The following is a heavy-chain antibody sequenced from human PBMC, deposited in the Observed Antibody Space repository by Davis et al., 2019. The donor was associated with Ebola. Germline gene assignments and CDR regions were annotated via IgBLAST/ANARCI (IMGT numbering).Heavy chain of an antibody. J-gene: IGHJ6*02. D-gene: IGHD7-27*01. CDR1: GYTFTSYY. V-gene: IGHV1-46*01. Sequence: ASVKVSCKASGYTFTSYYMHWVRQAPGQGLEWMGIINPSGGSTNYAQKLQGRVTMTTDTSTSTAYMELRSLRSDDTAVYYCARDGEGVWGQGTTVTVSS. CDR2: INPSGGST. CDR3: ARDGEGV.